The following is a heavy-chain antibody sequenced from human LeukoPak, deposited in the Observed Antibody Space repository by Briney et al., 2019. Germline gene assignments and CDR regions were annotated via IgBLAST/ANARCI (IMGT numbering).Heavy chain of an antibody. D-gene: IGHD3-22*01. CDR1: GGSISSSSYY. Sequence: SETLSLTCTVSGGSISSSSYYWGRIRQPPGKGLKWIGSIYYSGSTYYNPSLKSRVTISVDTSKNQFSLRLSSVTAADTALYYCASLAVGIETFDYWGQGTLVPVSS. CDR3: ASLAVGIETFDY. J-gene: IGHJ4*02. V-gene: IGHV4-39*01. CDR2: IYYSGST.